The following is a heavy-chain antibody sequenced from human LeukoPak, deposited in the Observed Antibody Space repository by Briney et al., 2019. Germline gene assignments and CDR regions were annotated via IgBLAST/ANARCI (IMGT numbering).Heavy chain of an antibody. D-gene: IGHD3-22*01. V-gene: IGHV4-4*09. CDR1: GGSISSYY. Sequence: PSETLSLTCTVSGGSISSYYWNWIRQPPGKGLEWIGFIYTSGSTNYNPSLKSRVTISVEMSKNQFSLKLSSVTAADTAVYYCARGRYYYDSSGSYFNWFDPWGQGTLVTVSS. CDR3: ARGRYYYDSSGSYFNWFDP. J-gene: IGHJ5*02. CDR2: IYTSGST.